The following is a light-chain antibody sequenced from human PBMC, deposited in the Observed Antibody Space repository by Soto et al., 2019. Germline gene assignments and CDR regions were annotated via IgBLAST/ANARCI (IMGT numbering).Light chain of an antibody. Sequence: EIVLTQSPATLSLSPGEGATLSCRASENINKYLAWYRQKPGQAPSLLIFDASYRAAGTPARVSASGSGTDFTLTISSLEPEDFAIYDCQHRTNWPAAVTFGGGTSVV. V-gene: IGKV3-11*01. CDR2: DAS. J-gene: IGKJ4*02. CDR1: ENINKY. CDR3: QHRTNWPAAVT.